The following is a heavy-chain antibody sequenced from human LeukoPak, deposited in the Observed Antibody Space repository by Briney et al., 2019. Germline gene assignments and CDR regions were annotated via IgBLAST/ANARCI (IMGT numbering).Heavy chain of an antibody. D-gene: IGHD3-3*01. CDR3: ARDHDHSYDY. V-gene: IGHV1-2*06. Sequence: ASVKVSCKASGYTFSGYYLHWVRQAPGQGLEWMGRISPTSGGTNYAQKFQGRVTMTRDTSISTAYMELSRLRSDDTALYYCARDHDHSYDYWGQGTLVTVSS. CDR2: ISPTSGGT. J-gene: IGHJ4*02. CDR1: GYTFSGYY.